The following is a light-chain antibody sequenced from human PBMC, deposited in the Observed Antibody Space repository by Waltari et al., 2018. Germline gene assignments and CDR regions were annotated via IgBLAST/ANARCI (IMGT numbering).Light chain of an antibody. CDR3: CSYAGSSTFNYV. Sequence: QSALTQPASVSGSPGQSITISCTGTSSDVGSYNLVSWYQQHPGKTPKLMIYEGSKRPSGVSKRFAGSKSGNTASLTIAGLQAEDEADYYCCSYAGSSTFNYVFGTGTKVTVL. CDR2: EGS. J-gene: IGLJ1*01. V-gene: IGLV2-23*01. CDR1: SSDVGSYNL.